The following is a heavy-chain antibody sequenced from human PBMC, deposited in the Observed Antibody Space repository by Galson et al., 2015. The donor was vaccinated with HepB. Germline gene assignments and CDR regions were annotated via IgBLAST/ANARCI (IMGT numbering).Heavy chain of an antibody. CDR2: ISYDGGHK. J-gene: IGHJ4*02. V-gene: IGHV3-30*18. D-gene: IGHD3-10*01. Sequence: SLRLSCAASGFTFRSDGMHWVRQAPGKGLEWVAGISYDGGHKYYADSVKGRFTISRDNSRDTLYLQMNSLRAEDTALYYCAKASSTYYRYFDYWGQGTLVTVSS. CDR1: GFTFRSDG. CDR3: AKASSTYYRYFDY.